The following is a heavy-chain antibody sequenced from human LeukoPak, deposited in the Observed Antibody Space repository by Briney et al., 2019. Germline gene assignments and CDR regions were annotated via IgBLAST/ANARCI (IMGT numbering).Heavy chain of an antibody. CDR3: ARQGGGFWYFDL. J-gene: IGHJ2*01. CDR2: IYYSGST. D-gene: IGHD6-25*01. CDR1: GGSISSYF. V-gene: IGHV4-59*08. Sequence: SETLSLTCTVSGGSISSYFWSWIRQPPGKGLEWIGYIYYSGSTNYNPSLKSRVTISVDTSKNQFSLKLSSVTAADTAVYYCARQGGGFWYFDLWGRGTLATVSS.